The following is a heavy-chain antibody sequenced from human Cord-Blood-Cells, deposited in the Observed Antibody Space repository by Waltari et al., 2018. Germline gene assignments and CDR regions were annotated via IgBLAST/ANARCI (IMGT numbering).Heavy chain of an antibody. J-gene: IGHJ3*02. CDR3: AREGRAADAFDI. Sequence: QVQLVESGGGVVQPGRSLRLSCAASGFTFSSYAMHWVRQAPGNGLEWVAVISYDGSNKYYADSVKGLFTISRDNSKNTLYLQMNSLRAEDTAVYYCAREGRAADAFDIWGQGTMVTVSS. D-gene: IGHD6-13*01. CDR1: GFTFSSYA. CDR2: ISYDGSNK. V-gene: IGHV3-30*01.